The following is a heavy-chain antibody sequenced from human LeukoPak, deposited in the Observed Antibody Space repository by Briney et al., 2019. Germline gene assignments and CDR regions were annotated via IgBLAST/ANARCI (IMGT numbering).Heavy chain of an antibody. J-gene: IGHJ4*02. CDR1: GFTFSSYA. CDR3: ARGQVVVAPADRHY. Sequence: GGSLRLSCAASGFTFSSYAMHWVRQAPGKGLEWVAVISYDGSNKYYADSVKGRFTISRDNSKNTLYLQMNSLRAEDTAVYYCARGQVVVAPADRHYWGKGNVVRVST. CDR2: ISYDGSNK. V-gene: IGHV3-30-3*01. D-gene: IGHD2-2*01.